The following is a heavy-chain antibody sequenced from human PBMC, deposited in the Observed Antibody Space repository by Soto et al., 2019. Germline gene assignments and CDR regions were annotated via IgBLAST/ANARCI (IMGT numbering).Heavy chain of an antibody. Sequence: SLTWTFADFSLVSHWLSWIRQPPGKGLEWIGYIYYSGSTDYNPSLKSRVTISVDTSKNQFSLKLSSVTAVDTAVYYCARLTASSGYSGAWYYFDYWGQGTLVTVSS. CDR2: IYYSGST. CDR3: ARLTASSGYSGAWYYFDY. CDR1: DFSLVSHW. J-gene: IGHJ4*02. V-gene: IGHV4-59*11. D-gene: IGHD3-22*01.